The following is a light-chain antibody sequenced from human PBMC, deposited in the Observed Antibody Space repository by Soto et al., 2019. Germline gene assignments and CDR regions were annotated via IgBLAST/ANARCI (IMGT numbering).Light chain of an antibody. J-gene: IGKJ2*01. CDR3: QQRSNWMFT. CDR1: QSVSSS. Sequence: LVLTQSPATLSLSPGESATLSCRASQSVSSSLAWYQQKPGQAPRLLIYDASHRATGIPARFSGSGSGTDFTLTISSLEPEDVAVYYCQQRSNWMFTFGQGTKLEIK. V-gene: IGKV3-11*01. CDR2: DAS.